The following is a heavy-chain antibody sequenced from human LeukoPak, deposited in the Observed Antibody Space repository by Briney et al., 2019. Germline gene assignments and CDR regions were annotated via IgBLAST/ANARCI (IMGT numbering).Heavy chain of an antibody. V-gene: IGHV1-2*04. Sequence: GASVKVSCKASGYTFTGYYMHWVRQAPGQGLEWMGWINPNSGGTNYAQKFQGWVTMTGDTSISTAYMELSRLRSDDTAVYYCARGGRSVVVTPLYYFDYWGQGTLVTVSS. D-gene: IGHD3-22*01. CDR3: ARGGRSVVVTPLYYFDY. CDR1: GYTFTGYY. CDR2: INPNSGGT. J-gene: IGHJ4*02.